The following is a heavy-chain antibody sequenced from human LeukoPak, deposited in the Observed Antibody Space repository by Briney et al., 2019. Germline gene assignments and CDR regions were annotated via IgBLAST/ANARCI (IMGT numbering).Heavy chain of an antibody. CDR3: ARGKSRGSHIDY. CDR2: ICHSGST. V-gene: IGHV4-38-2*02. CDR1: AYSISSDYC. Sequence: PSETLSLTCTVSAYSISSDYCWGWIRQPPGKGLEWIGSICHSGSTYYNPSLKSRVTISVETSKNQISLKLSSVTAADTAVYYCARGKSRGSHIDYWGQGTLITVSS. D-gene: IGHD1-26*01. J-gene: IGHJ4*02.